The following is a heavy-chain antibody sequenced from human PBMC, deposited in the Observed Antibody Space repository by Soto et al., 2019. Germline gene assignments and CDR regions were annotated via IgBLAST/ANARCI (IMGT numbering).Heavy chain of an antibody. CDR2: ISGSDNST. Sequence: GGSLRLSCAASGFTFSDYAMSWVRQAPGKGLEWVSAISGSDNSTYYADSVKGRFTMSRDNSKNTLYLQLNSLTAEDTAVYYCAPMGVWGQGTTVTVSS. CDR3: APMGV. V-gene: IGHV3-23*01. J-gene: IGHJ6*02. CDR1: GFTFSDYA.